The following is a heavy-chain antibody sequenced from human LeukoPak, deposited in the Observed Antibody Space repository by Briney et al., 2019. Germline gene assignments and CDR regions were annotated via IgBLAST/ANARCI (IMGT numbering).Heavy chain of an antibody. CDR3: ATQRGSYLWGTDFDY. J-gene: IGHJ4*02. CDR1: GYTFTGYY. D-gene: IGHD3-16*01. V-gene: IGHV1-2*02. CDR2: INPNSGDT. Sequence: GASVKVSCKASGYTFTGYYMHWVRQAPGQGLEWMGGINPNSGDTKYSQKFPGRVTMTRDTSIRTAYMELTRLRSDDTAVYYCATQRGSYLWGTDFDYWGQGTLVTVSS.